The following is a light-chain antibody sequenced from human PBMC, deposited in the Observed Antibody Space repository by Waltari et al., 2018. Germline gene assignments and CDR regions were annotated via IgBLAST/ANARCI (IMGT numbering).Light chain of an antibody. Sequence: DIKLTQSPSSLSASVGDRVTITCRASEGIDSYLNWYQHKPGQAPSLLIYAASALRTGVPLRFSGSGSGTDFTLTINSLQLEDFATYYCQQSYTTPQGTFGQGTRLEI. CDR1: EGIDSY. V-gene: IGKV1-39*01. J-gene: IGKJ5*01. CDR2: AAS. CDR3: QQSYTTPQGT.